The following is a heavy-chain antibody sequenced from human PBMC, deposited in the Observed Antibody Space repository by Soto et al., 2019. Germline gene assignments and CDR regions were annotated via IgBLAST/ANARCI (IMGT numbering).Heavy chain of an antibody. CDR1: GFTFSSYA. J-gene: IGHJ6*02. CDR2: ISSSSSYI. Sequence: EVQLLESGGGLVQPGGSLRLSCAASGFTFSSYAMSWVRQAPGKGLEWVSSISSSSSYIYYADSVKGRFTISRDNAKNSLYLQMNSLRAEDTAVYYCARDYWNYHQRGTYYYYGMDVWGQGTTVTVSS. D-gene: IGHD1-7*01. CDR3: ARDYWNYHQRGTYYYYGMDV. V-gene: IGHV3-21*01.